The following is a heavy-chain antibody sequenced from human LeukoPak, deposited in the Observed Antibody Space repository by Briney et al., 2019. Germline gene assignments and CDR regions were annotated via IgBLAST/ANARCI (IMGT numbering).Heavy chain of an antibody. CDR1: GFTFSSYS. CDR3: ARDLVEYQPLIGY. V-gene: IGHV3-21*01. Sequence: PGGSLTLSCAASGFTFSSYSMNWVRQAPGKGLEWVSSISSSSSYIYYADSVKGRFTISRDNAKNSLYLQMNSLRAEDTAVYYCARDLVEYQPLIGYWGQGTLVTVSS. CDR2: ISSSSSYI. D-gene: IGHD2-2*01. J-gene: IGHJ4*02.